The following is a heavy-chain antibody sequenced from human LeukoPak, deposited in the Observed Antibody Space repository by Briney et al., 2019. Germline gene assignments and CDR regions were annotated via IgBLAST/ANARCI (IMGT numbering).Heavy chain of an antibody. Sequence: PSETLSLTCAVYGGSFSGYYWSWIRQPPGKGLEWIGEINHSGSTNYNPSLKSRVTISVDTSKNQFSLKLSSVTAADTAVYYCARSIAARRFYYYYYMDVWGKGTTVTVSS. V-gene: IGHV4-34*01. CDR1: GGSFSGYY. CDR3: ARSIAARRFYYYYYMDV. D-gene: IGHD6-6*01. CDR2: INHSGST. J-gene: IGHJ6*03.